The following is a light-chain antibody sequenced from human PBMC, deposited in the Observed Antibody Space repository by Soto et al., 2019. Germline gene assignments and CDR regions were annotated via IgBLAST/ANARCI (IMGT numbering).Light chain of an antibody. CDR1: SSSIGAGYD. V-gene: IGLV1-40*01. J-gene: IGLJ2*01. Sequence: QSVLTQPPSVSGAPGQRVTISCAGGSSSIGAGYDVHWYQQVPGTAPKLLIYGNFNRPSGVPDRFSGSKSGTSASLAITGLQAGDEADYYCGTWDSSLSVVFGGGTQLTVL. CDR3: GTWDSSLSVV. CDR2: GNF.